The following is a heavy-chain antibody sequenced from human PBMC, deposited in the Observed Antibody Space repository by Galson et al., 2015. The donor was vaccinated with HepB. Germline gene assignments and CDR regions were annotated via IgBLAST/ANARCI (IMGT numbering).Heavy chain of an antibody. CDR1: GFTVSSDY. CDR3: ARILYNWNLNYYYGMGV. Sequence: SMRLSCAASGFTVSSDYMNWARQAPWKGLEWVSVLYTGGRIYYADSVKGRFSISRDNSKNTVYLQMNSLRPEDTAVYYCARILYNWNLNYYYGMGVWGQGTTVTVSS. J-gene: IGHJ6*02. CDR2: LYTGGRI. V-gene: IGHV3-66*02. D-gene: IGHD1-20*01.